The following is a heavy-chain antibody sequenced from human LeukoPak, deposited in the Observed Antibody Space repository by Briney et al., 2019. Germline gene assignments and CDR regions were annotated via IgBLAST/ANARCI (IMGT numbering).Heavy chain of an antibody. CDR1: GYTFPDHY. J-gene: IGHJ6*02. D-gene: IGHD3-16*01. Sequence: ASVPVSCKACGYTFPDHYMHWLRQAPGQGLDGMGWIKPNSGGTNYAQKYQGRVTMTRDTSISTAYMELSRLRSDDTAVYYCARDGKDNWGYYYYGMDVWGQGTTVTVSS. CDR2: IKPNSGGT. V-gene: IGHV1-2*02. CDR3: ARDGKDNWGYYYYGMDV.